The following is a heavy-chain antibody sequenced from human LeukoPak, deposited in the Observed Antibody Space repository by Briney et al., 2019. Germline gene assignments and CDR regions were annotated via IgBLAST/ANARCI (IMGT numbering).Heavy chain of an antibody. Sequence: PGGSLRLSCAASGFAFSSSWMHWVRQAPGRGLVWVSRINEDGTGTAYADSVKGRFTISRDNAKNTLYLQMNSLTDEDTAVYYCASPTGSYGSRIDYWGQGTLVTVSS. CDR1: GFAFSSSW. D-gene: IGHD1-26*01. J-gene: IGHJ4*02. CDR2: INEDGTGT. CDR3: ASPTGSYGSRIDY. V-gene: IGHV3-74*01.